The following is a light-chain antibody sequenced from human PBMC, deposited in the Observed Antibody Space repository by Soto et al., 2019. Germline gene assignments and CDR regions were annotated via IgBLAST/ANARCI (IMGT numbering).Light chain of an antibody. CDR2: DVS. V-gene: IGLV2-14*01. CDR3: SSYTTSNTQV. J-gene: IGLJ3*02. CDR1: SSDVGTYNY. Sequence: QSALTQPASVSGSPGQSITISCTGTSSDVGTYNYVSWYQHRPGKAPKLMIYDVSYRPSGVSNRFSGSKSASTASLTISGLQAEDEADYYCSSYTTSNTQVFGGGTKVTVL.